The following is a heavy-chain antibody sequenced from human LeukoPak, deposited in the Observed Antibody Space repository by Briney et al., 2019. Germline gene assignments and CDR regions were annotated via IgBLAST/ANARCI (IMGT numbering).Heavy chain of an antibody. D-gene: IGHD5-18*01. J-gene: IGHJ4*02. CDR3: ARDSSYGYDY. CDR1: GFTFSNYW. Sequence: GGSLRLTCAASGFTFSNYWMHWVRQAPGKGLVWVSRIKSDGTYTTYADSVKGRFTISRDNAKNTLYLQMNSLRAEDTAVYYCARDSSYGYDYWGQGTLVTVSS. V-gene: IGHV3-74*01. CDR2: IKSDGTYT.